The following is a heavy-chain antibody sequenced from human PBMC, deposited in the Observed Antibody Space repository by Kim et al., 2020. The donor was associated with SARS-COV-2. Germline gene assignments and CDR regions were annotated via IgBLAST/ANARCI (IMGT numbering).Heavy chain of an antibody. D-gene: IGHD3-9*01. V-gene: IGHV7-4-1*02. J-gene: IGHJ5*02. Sequence: YAQGFTGRFVFSLDTSVSTAYLQISSLKAEDTAVYYCARVTFDWLSWFDPWGQGTLVTVSS. CDR3: ARVTFDWLSWFDP.